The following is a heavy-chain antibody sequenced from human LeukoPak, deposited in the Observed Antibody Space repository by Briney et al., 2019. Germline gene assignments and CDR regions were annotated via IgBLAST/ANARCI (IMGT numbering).Heavy chain of an antibody. D-gene: IGHD2-15*01. CDR3: ARDLGRYCSGGRCHYYSYYMDV. J-gene: IGHJ6*03. Sequence: WASVKVSCKASGYTFTSYGISWVRQAPGQGLEWMGWISAYNGNTNYAQKLQGRVTMTTDTSTSTAYMELRRLRSDDTAVYYCARDLGRYCSGGRCHYYSYYMDVWGKGTTVTVSS. CDR1: GYTFTSYG. V-gene: IGHV1-18*01. CDR2: ISAYNGNT.